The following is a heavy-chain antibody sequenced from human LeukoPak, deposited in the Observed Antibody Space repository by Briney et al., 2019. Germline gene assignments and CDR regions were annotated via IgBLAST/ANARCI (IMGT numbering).Heavy chain of an antibody. D-gene: IGHD3-22*01. CDR2: ISSSSSYI. Sequence: GGSLRLSCAASGFTFSSYSMNWVRQAPGKGLEWVSSISSSSSYIYYADSVKGRFTISRDNVKNSLYLQMNSLRAEDTAVYYCARDDEYYYDSSGYYRPFDYWGQGTLVTVSS. CDR1: GFTFSSYS. CDR3: ARDDEYYYDSSGYYRPFDY. J-gene: IGHJ4*02. V-gene: IGHV3-21*01.